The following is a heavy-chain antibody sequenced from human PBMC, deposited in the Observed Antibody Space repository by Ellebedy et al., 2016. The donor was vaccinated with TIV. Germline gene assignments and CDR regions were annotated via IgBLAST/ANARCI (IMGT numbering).Heavy chain of an antibody. CDR3: AKLSGVLSWYADY. CDR1: GFSVSSYA. J-gene: IGHJ4*02. V-gene: IGHV3-23*01. D-gene: IGHD6-13*01. CDR2: ISANGGTT. Sequence: GESLKISCAASGFSVSSYAMSWVRQAPGKGLEWVSIISANGGTTYYADSVKGRFTISRDNSKNTLYLQMNSLRADDTAIYYCAKLSGVLSWYADYWGLGTLVTVPS.